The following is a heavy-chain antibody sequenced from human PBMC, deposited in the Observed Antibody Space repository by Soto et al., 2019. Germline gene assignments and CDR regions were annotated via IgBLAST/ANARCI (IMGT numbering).Heavy chain of an antibody. Sequence: SLRLSCAASGFIFRNFGMHWVRQAPGKGLEWVAVIWYDGSNEYYADSVKGRFTISKDNSKNTLYLQMNSLRAEDTAVYYCARDDIPGIAVATYGMDVWGQGTTVTVS. CDR1: GFIFRNFG. D-gene: IGHD6-19*01. CDR2: IWYDGSNE. CDR3: ARDDIPGIAVATYGMDV. V-gene: IGHV3-33*01. J-gene: IGHJ6*02.